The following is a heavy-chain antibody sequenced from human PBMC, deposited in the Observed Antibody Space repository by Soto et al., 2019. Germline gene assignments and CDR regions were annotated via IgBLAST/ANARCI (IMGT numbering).Heavy chain of an antibody. CDR2: ISYDGSNK. Sequence: QVQLVESGGGVVQPGRSLRLSCAASGFTFNSYGMHWVRQAPGKGLEWVAVISYDGSNKYYADSVKGRFTISRDNSKNTLYLQMNTLRPEDTAVYYCANAVNIQVRGVPPADVWCKGTTVTVSS. CDR1: GFTFNSYG. CDR3: ANAVNIQVRGVPPADV. J-gene: IGHJ6*04. V-gene: IGHV3-30*18. D-gene: IGHD3-10*01.